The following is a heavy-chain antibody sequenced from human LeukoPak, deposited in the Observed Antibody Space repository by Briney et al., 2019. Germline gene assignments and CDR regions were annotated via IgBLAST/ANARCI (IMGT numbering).Heavy chain of an antibody. V-gene: IGHV4-39*07. CDR1: GGSISSYY. J-gene: IGHJ4*02. CDR2: IYYSGST. Sequence: KPSETLSLTCTVSGGSISSYYWGWIRQPPGKGLEWIGSIYYSGSTYYNPSLKSRVTISVDTSKNQFSLKMSSVTAADTAVYYCARDYRGVNGYWGQGTLVTVSS. CDR3: ARDYRGVNGY. D-gene: IGHD3-10*01.